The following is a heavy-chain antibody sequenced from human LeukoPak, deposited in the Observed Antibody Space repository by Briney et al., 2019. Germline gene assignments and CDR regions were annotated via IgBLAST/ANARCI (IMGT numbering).Heavy chain of an antibody. Sequence: QPGGSLRLSCAASGFTFSSYEMNWVRQAPGKGLEWVSYISSSGSTIYYADSVKGRFTISRDNSKNTLYLQMGSLRAEDMAVYYCARDLGRGDYDSSGCGYWGQGTLVTVSS. CDR1: GFTFSSYE. CDR3: ARDLGRGDYDSSGCGY. D-gene: IGHD3-22*01. J-gene: IGHJ4*02. CDR2: ISSSGSTI. V-gene: IGHV3-48*03.